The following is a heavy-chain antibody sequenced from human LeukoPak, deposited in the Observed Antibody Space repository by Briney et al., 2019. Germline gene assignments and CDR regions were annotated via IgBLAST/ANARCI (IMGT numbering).Heavy chain of an antibody. Sequence: GGSLRLSCAASGNYWMHWVRQAPGKGLEWVASIDQDGSDKFSVDSVKGRFTISRDNARNSLYLQMKSLRVEDTAVYYCARTALGWLDPWGQGALVTVSS. CDR1: GNYW. CDR2: IDQDGSDK. CDR3: ARTALGWLDP. D-gene: IGHD7-27*01. J-gene: IGHJ5*02. V-gene: IGHV3-7*01.